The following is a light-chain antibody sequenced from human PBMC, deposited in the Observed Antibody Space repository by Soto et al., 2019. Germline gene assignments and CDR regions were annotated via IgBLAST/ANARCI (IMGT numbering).Light chain of an antibody. Sequence: QSVLTQPPSASGTPVQRVTISCSGSSSNIGSNTVNWYQQLPGTAPKLLIYSNNQRPSGVPDRFSGSKSGTSASLAISGLQSEDEADYYCAARDDSLNGYVFGTGTKVTVL. V-gene: IGLV1-44*01. CDR1: SSNIGSNT. CDR3: AARDDSLNGYV. CDR2: SNN. J-gene: IGLJ1*01.